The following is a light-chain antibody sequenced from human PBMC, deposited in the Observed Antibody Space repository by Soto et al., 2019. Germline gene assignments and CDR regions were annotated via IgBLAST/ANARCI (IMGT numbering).Light chain of an antibody. CDR1: QSISSN. V-gene: IGKV3-15*01. CDR3: QHYNIWPPWT. Sequence: EIVMTQSPATLSVSPGERATLSCRASQSISSNLASYQQKPGQAPRLLIYGASTRATGIPARFSGSGSGTEFTLTISSLQSEDFAVYYCQHYNIWPPWTFGQGTKVEIK. J-gene: IGKJ1*01. CDR2: GAS.